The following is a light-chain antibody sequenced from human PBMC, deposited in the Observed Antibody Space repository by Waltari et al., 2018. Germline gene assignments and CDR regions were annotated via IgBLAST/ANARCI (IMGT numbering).Light chain of an antibody. Sequence: SYELPQPPSVPVSPGQTPWITSSGDALPKQYAYCYQQKPGQAPVLVIYKDSERPSGIPERFSGSSSGTTVTLTISGVQAEDEADYYCQSADSSGTYVVFGGGTKLTVL. CDR3: QSADSSGTYVV. J-gene: IGLJ2*01. V-gene: IGLV3-25*03. CDR2: KDS. CDR1: ALPKQY.